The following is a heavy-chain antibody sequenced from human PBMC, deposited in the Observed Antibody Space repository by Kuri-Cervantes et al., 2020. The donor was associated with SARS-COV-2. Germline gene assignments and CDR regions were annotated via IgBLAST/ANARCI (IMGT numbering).Heavy chain of an antibody. J-gene: IGHJ4*02. D-gene: IGHD6-6*01. V-gene: IGHV1-2*02. CDR3: ARGLGYSSSSHRGGSFDY. Sequence: ASVKVSCKASGYTFTGYYMHWVRQAPAQGLEWMGWINPNSGGTNYAQKFQGRVTMTRDTSISTACMELSRLRSDDTAVYYCARGLGYSSSSHRGGSFDYWGQGTLVTVSS. CDR2: INPNSGGT. CDR1: GYTFTGYY.